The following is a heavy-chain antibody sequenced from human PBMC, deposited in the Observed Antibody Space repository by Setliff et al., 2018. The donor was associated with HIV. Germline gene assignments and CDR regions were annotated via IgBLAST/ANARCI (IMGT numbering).Heavy chain of an antibody. CDR3: ARTYSSNWYIDY. D-gene: IGHD6-13*01. CDR2: LYHSGTN. CDR1: GASITSHN. V-gene: IGHV4-59*04. Sequence: PSETLSLTCSVSGASITSHNWSWIRQPPGKGPEWIGSLYHSGTNFYNPSLKSRVTISLDTSTNRFSLKLSSVTAADTAIYYCARTYSSNWYIDYWGQGTLVTVSS. J-gene: IGHJ4*02.